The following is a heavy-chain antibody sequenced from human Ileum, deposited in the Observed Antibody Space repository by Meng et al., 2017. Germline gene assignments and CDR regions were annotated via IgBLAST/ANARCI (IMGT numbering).Heavy chain of an antibody. J-gene: IGHJ4*02. Sequence: GPLVESGGGLVQPGGSLRLSCAASGFTFGSYWMHWVRQAPGKGLVWVSRINSDGSSTSYADSVKGRFSISRDNAKNTLSLQMNSLRAEDTAVYYCARGAVTGQRSDFWGQGTLVTVSS. D-gene: IGHD2-21*02. V-gene: IGHV3-74*01. CDR3: ARGAVTGQRSDF. CDR1: GFTFGSYW. CDR2: INSDGSST.